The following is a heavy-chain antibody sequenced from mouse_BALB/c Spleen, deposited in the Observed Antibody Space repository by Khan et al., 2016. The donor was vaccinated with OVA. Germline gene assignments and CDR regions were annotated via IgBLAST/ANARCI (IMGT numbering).Heavy chain of an antibody. V-gene: IGHV1-4*01. CDR2: INPRSDYT. Sequence: QVQLQQSGAELARPGASVKMSCKASGYTFPSNTMHWVKQRPGQGLEWIGYINPRSDYTIYNQQFKDKATLTADISSPTAYMQLSSLTSDDSAVYYCARRKTGYAMDYWGQGTSVTVSS. CDR1: GYTFPSNT. J-gene: IGHJ4*01. CDR3: ARRKTGYAMDY.